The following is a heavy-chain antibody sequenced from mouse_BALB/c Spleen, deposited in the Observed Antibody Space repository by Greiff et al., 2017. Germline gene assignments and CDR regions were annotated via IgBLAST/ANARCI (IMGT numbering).Heavy chain of an antibody. D-gene: IGHD2-14*01. J-gene: IGHJ3*01. CDR1: GYSITSDYA. V-gene: IGHV3-2*02. Sequence: DVKLQESGPGLVKPSQSLSLTCTVTGYSITSDYAWNWIRQFPGNKLEWMGYISYSGSTSYNPSLKSRISITRDTSKNQFFLQLNSVTTEDTATYYCARNYYRYDGKAWFAYWGQGTLVTVSA. CDR3: ARNYYRYDGKAWFAY. CDR2: ISYSGST.